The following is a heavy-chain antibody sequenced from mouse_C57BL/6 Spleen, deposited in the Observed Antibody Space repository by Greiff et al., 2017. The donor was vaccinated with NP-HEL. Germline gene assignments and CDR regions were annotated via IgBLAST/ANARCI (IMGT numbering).Heavy chain of an antibody. CDR3: ARIFDGYYGYAMDY. J-gene: IGHJ4*01. CDR2: IDPSDSYT. CDR1: GYTLTSYW. Sequence: QVQLQQPGAELVKPGASVKLSCKASGYTLTSYWMQWVKQRPGQGLEWIGEIDPSDSYTNYNQKFKGKATLTVDTSSSTAYMQLSSLTSEDSAVYYCARIFDGYYGYAMDYWGQGTSVTVSS. V-gene: IGHV1-50*01. D-gene: IGHD2-3*01.